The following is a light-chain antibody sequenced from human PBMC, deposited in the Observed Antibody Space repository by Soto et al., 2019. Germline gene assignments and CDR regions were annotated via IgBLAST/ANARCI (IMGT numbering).Light chain of an antibody. CDR1: QSVSSSY. V-gene: IGKV3-20*01. CDR3: QHYNSYPEA. Sequence: EILLTQSPGTLSLSPGERATLSCRASQSVSSSYLAWYQQKPGQAPRILIYGASSRDTGIPDRFSGSGSGTDFTLTISRLQPDDFETYYCQHYNSYPEAFGQGTKVDIK. CDR2: GAS. J-gene: IGKJ1*01.